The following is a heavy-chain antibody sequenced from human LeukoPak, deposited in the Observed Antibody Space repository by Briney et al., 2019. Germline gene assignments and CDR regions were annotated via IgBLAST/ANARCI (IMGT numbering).Heavy chain of an antibody. D-gene: IGHD4-17*01. Sequence: GGSLRLSCAASGFNFSSYGMNWVRQAPGKGLEWVSYISSSSKTIYYADSVKGRFTISRDNARNSLYLQMNSLRVEDTAVYYCAKEAGQDYGALDAFDVWGQGTVVTVSS. CDR2: ISSSSKTI. CDR1: GFNFSSYG. J-gene: IGHJ3*01. V-gene: IGHV3-48*04. CDR3: AKEAGQDYGALDAFDV.